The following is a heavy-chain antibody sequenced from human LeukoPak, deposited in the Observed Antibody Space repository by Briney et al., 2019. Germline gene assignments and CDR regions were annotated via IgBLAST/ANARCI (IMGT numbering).Heavy chain of an antibody. Sequence: GGSLRLSCAASGFTFSDYSMNWVRQAPVKGLEWVSSISSSSSYVYYADSVKGQFTISRDNAKKSLYLQMNSLRAEDTAVYYCARMLYDSSGYYYWGYWGQGTLVTVSS. CDR3: ARMLYDSSGYYYWGY. J-gene: IGHJ4*02. D-gene: IGHD3-22*01. CDR1: GFTFSDYS. CDR2: ISSSSSYV. V-gene: IGHV3-21*01.